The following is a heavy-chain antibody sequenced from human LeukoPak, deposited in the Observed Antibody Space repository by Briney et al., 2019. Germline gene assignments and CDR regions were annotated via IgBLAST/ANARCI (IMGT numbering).Heavy chain of an antibody. V-gene: IGHV1-69*04. CDR2: IIPILGIA. CDR3: AREISNNHYYDSNGETDY. J-gene: IGHJ4*02. D-gene: IGHD3-22*01. CDR1: GGTFSSYA. Sequence: ASVKVSCKASGGTFSSYAISWVRQAPGQGLEWMGRIIPILGIANYAQKFKGRVTITADKSTSTAYMELSSLRSEDTAVYYCAREISNNHYYDSNGETDYWGQGTLVTVSS.